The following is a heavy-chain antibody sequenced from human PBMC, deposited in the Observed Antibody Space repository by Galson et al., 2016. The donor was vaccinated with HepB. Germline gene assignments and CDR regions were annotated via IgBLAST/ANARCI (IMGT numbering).Heavy chain of an antibody. V-gene: IGHV3-53*01. D-gene: IGHD1-26*01. J-gene: IGHJ4*02. CDR2: IYSGGST. CDR1: GFTVTNNY. CDR3: AREGEGGFDY. Sequence: SLRLSCAASGFTVTNNYIIWVRQAPGKGLEWVSLIYSGGSTYYADSVKGRFTISRDNAKNSFYLQMNSLRADDTAVYYCAREGEGGFDYWGQGTLVTVSS.